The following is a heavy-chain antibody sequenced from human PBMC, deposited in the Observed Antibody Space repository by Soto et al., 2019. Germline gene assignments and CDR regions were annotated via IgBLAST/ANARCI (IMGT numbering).Heavy chain of an antibody. Sequence: SQTLSLTCAISGDSVSSTSAAWSWIRQSPSRGLEWLGRAYYRSKWYSDYAVSVKSRITINPDTSMNQFSLQLNSVTPEDTAVYYCARGSYYSGWVWGQGTLVTVSS. CDR1: GDSVSSTSAA. D-gene: IGHD6-19*01. V-gene: IGHV6-1*01. CDR2: AYYRSKWYS. J-gene: IGHJ4*02. CDR3: ARGSYYSGWV.